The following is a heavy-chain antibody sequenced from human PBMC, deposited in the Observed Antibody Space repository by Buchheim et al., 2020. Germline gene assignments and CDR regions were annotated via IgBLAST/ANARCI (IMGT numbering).Heavy chain of an antibody. V-gene: IGHV3-30*04. D-gene: IGHD3-3*01. Sequence: QVQLVESGGGVVQPGRSLRLSCAASGFTFSSYAMHWVRQAPGKGLEWVAVISYDGSNKYYADSVKGRFTISRDNSKNTLYLQMNSLRAEDTAVYYCASGEGSYDFWSGWYYWGQGTL. CDR2: ISYDGSNK. CDR1: GFTFSSYA. J-gene: IGHJ4*02. CDR3: ASGEGSYDFWSGWYY.